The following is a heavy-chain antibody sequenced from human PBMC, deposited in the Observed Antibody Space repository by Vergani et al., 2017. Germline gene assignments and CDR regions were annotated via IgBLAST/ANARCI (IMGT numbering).Heavy chain of an antibody. CDR3: ASKRVACRAAYYHSYDF. J-gene: IGHJ4*02. V-gene: IGHV4-39*01. CDR1: GDSVISTDYH. Sequence: QVQLQESGPGLVKPSETLSLTCTVSGDSVISTDYHWGWIRQPPGKGLEWIGSMDYSGSTSYNPSLESRISISFETPKNQFSLRLTSVTAADTAVDYCASKRVACRAAYYHSYDFWGPGTLVGVSS. D-gene: IGHD4/OR15-4a*01. CDR2: MDYSGST.